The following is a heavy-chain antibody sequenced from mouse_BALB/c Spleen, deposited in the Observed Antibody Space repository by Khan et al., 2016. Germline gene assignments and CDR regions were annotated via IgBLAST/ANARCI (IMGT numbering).Heavy chain of an antibody. CDR3: TSGGDYGYRFAY. D-gene: IGHD2-2*01. V-gene: IGHV1-26*01. CDR2: VNPYNGGT. CDR1: GYSFTGYS. Sequence: VQLQQSGPELVKPGASMKISCKASGYSFTGYSMNWVKQSHGKNLEWIGLVNPYNGGTTYNQKFKGKATLTVDKSSSTAYMELLSLTSEDSAVYYCTSGGDYGYRFAYWGQGTLVTVSA. J-gene: IGHJ3*01.